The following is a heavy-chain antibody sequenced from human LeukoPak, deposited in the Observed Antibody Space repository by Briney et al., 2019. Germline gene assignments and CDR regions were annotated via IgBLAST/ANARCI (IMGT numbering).Heavy chain of an antibody. CDR1: GFTVSSNY. CDR3: ASTGISGSYYFDY. J-gene: IGHJ4*02. V-gene: IGHV3-53*01. D-gene: IGHD1-26*01. Sequence: GGSLRLSCAASGFTVSSNYMSWVRHAPGEGLEWVSVIYSGGSTYYADSVKGRFTISSDNSKNTLYLQMNSLRAEDTAVYYCASTGISGSYYFDYWGQGTLVTVSS. CDR2: IYSGGST.